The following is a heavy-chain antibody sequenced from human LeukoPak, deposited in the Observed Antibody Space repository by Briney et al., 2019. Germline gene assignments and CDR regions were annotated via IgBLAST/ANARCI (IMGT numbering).Heavy chain of an antibody. CDR3: ARGPNYGDRVDYFDY. Sequence: GGSLRLSCAASGFIFRNHWMSWVRQVAGRALEWVAYIKQDGNEKHYVDSVEGRFTLSRDDSKNSLYLQMNSLRVDDSAVYYCARGPNYGDRVDYFDYWGQGTLVTVSS. D-gene: IGHD4-17*01. V-gene: IGHV3-7*01. J-gene: IGHJ4*02. CDR2: IKQDGNEK. CDR1: GFIFRNHW.